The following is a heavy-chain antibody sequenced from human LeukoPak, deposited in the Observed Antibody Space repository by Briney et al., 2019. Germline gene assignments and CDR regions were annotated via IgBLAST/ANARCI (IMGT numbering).Heavy chain of an antibody. J-gene: IGHJ4*02. V-gene: IGHV4-34*01. Sequence: SETLSLTCAVYGGSFSGYYWSWIRQPPGKGLEWIGEINHSGSTSYNPSLKSRVTISVDTSKNQFSLKLSSVTAADTAVYYCARERNYCSGGSCYSFDYWGQGTLVTVSS. D-gene: IGHD2-15*01. CDR2: INHSGST. CDR3: ARERNYCSGGSCYSFDY. CDR1: GGSFSGYY.